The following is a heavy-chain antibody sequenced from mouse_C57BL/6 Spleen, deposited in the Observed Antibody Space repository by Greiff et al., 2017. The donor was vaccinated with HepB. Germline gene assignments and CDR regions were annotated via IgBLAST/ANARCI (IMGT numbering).Heavy chain of an antibody. CDR2: ISYDGSN. J-gene: IGHJ2*01. CDR3: ASWDLYFDY. V-gene: IGHV3-6*01. D-gene: IGHD4-1*01. Sequence: EVKLMESGPGLVKPSQSLSLTCSVTGYSITSGYYWNWIRQFPGNKLEWMGYISYDGSNNYNPSLKNRISITRDTAKNQFFLKLNSVTTEDTATYYCASWDLYFDYWGQGTTLTVSS. CDR1: GYSITSGYY.